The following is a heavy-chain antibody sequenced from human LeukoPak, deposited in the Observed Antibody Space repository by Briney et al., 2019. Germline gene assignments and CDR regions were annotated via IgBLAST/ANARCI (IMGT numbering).Heavy chain of an antibody. CDR1: GGSISSYY. V-gene: IGHV4-59*01. CDR2: LFYSGST. CDR3: ATVAVIRGVTYFDY. Sequence: SQTLSLTCTVSGGSISSYYWSWIRQPPGKGLEWIAYLFYSGSTDYNPSLESRVTISVDTSKNQFSLKLRSVTAADTAVYYCATVAVIRGVTYFDYWGQGTLVTVSS. J-gene: IGHJ4*02. D-gene: IGHD3-10*01.